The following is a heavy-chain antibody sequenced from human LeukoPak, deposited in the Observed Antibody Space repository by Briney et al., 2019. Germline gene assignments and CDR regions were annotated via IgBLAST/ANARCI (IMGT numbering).Heavy chain of an antibody. CDR2: IHYSGRT. Sequence: SETLSLTCTVSGGSISSGPYYWSWIRQPPGKGLEWIGYIHYSGRTYYNPSLKSRVTISVDTSKNQFSLKLSSVTVVDTAIYYCARLVGSSWYHEVLRGRDYWGQGTLVTVSS. CDR3: ARLVGSSWYHEVLRGRDY. J-gene: IGHJ4*02. D-gene: IGHD6-13*01. CDR1: GGSISSGPYY. V-gene: IGHV4-39*01.